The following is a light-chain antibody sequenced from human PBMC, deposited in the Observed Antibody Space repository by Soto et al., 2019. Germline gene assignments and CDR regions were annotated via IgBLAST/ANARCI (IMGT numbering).Light chain of an antibody. J-gene: IGKJ3*01. CDR3: QQYNNWPLFT. CDR1: QRVSSN. Sequence: EIVMTQSPATLSVSPGERATLSCRASQRVSSNLAWYQQKPCQAPRLLIYGASTRATGIPARFSGSGSGTEFTLAISGLQSEDFAVYYCQQYNNWPLFTFGPGTKVHI. CDR2: GAS. V-gene: IGKV3-15*01.